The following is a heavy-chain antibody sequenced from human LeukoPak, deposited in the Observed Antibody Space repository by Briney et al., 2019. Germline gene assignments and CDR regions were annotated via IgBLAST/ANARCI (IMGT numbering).Heavy chain of an antibody. V-gene: IGHV3-30-3*01. J-gene: IGHJ3*02. CDR2: MSYDGSNK. D-gene: IGHD3-9*01. Sequence: GGSLRLSCVVSGFTVTGYSMHWVRQAPGKGLEWVAVMSYDGSNKYHADSVKGRFTISRDTSKNTLFLQMNNLRAQDTAVYYCARAGGISTIRELKVLNAFDIWGQGTMVTVSS. CDR3: ARAGGISTIRELKVLNAFDI. CDR1: GFTVTGYS.